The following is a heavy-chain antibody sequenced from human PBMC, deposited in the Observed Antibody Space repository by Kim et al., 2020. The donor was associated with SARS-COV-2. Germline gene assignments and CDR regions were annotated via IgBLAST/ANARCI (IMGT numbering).Heavy chain of an antibody. CDR3: AKSRGSYRQAIGDAFDI. D-gene: IGHD1-26*01. CDR2: ISGSGGST. CDR1: GFTFSSYA. Sequence: GGSLRLSCAASGFTFSSYAMSWVRQAPGKGLEWVSAISGSGGSTYYADSVKGRFTISRDNSKNTLYLQMNSLRAEDTAVYYCAKSRGSYRQAIGDAFDIWGQGTMVTLSS. V-gene: IGHV3-23*01. J-gene: IGHJ3*02.